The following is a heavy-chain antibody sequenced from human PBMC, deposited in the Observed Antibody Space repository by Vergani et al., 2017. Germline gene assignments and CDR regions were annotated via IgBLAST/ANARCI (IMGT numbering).Heavy chain of an antibody. V-gene: IGHV1-24*01. J-gene: IGHJ3*02. CDR2: FDPEDGET. D-gene: IGHD6-13*01. CDR1: GYTLTELS. CDR3: ARGHRAAAVARGDAFDI. Sequence: QVQLVQSGAEVKKPGASVKVSCKVSGYTLTELSMHWVRQAPGKGLEWMGGFDPEDGETIYAQKFQGRVTMTTDTSTSTAYMELRSLRSDDTAVYYCARGHRAAAVARGDAFDIWGQGTMVTVSS.